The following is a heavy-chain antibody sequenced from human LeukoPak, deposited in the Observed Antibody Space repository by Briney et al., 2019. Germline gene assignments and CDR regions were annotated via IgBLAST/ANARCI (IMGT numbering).Heavy chain of an antibody. CDR3: ASWGSDWYNMNY. D-gene: IGHD6-19*01. V-gene: IGHV3-7*01. Sequence: GGSLRLSCAASGLTFNNYWMSWLRRAPGKGLEWVAHIGLDGSGKYYVDSMKGRFTISRDNAKNSLYLQVNSLRAEDTAVYYCASWGSDWYNMNYCGQGTLLTVSS. J-gene: IGHJ4*02. CDR1: GLTFNNYW. CDR2: IGLDGSGK.